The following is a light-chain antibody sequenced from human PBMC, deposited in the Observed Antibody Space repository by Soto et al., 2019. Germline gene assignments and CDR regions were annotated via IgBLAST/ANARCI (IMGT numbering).Light chain of an antibody. CDR3: QKYDSAPWT. CDR1: QSVSSSH. V-gene: IGKV3-20*01. CDR2: GAS. J-gene: IGKJ1*01. Sequence: EIVLTQSPGTLSLSPGERATLSCRASQSVSSSHLAWYQQNPGQAPRLLIYGASSRPTRIPDRFSGSGSGTDFTLTISRLEPEDVAIYYCQKYDSAPWTFGQGTKVEIK.